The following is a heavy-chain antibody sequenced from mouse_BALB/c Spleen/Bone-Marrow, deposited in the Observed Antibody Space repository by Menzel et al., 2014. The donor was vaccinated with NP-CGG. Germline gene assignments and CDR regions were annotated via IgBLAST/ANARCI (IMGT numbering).Heavy chain of an antibody. CDR1: GYSFTGYT. D-gene: IGHD1-3*01. V-gene: IGHV1-18*01. CDR2: INPYNGGT. J-gene: IGHJ2*01. Sequence: VQLKQSGPELVKPGASMKISCKASGYSFTGYTMNWVKQSHGKNLEWIGLINPYNGGTTYSQKFKGKATLTVDKSSSTAYMELLGLTSEDSAVYFCTRREWGPFDYWGQGTTLTVSS. CDR3: TRREWGPFDY.